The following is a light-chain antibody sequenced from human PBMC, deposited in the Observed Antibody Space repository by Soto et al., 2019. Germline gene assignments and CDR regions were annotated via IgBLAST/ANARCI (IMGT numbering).Light chain of an antibody. Sequence: DIQMTQSPSSLSASVGDRVTITCRASQSIRSNLNWYQQKPGKAPKLLIYAASSLQSGVPSRFSGSGSGTDFTLTISSLQPEDFATYYCQQSYSTLDTFGQGTKLEIK. CDR1: QSIRSN. V-gene: IGKV1-39*01. CDR2: AAS. CDR3: QQSYSTLDT. J-gene: IGKJ2*01.